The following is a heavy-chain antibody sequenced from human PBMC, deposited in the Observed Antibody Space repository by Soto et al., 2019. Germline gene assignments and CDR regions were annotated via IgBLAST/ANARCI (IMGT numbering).Heavy chain of an antibody. V-gene: IGHV3-7*01. CDR3: ARAAVLLLNREIDY. Sequence: EVQLVESGGGLVQPGGSLRLSCAASGFTFSRYWMNWVHQAPGKGLECVATINQDGREKYYVDSVKGRFTISRDNAKSSLYLQMDSLRAEDTAVYYCARAAVLLLNREIDYWGQGTLLTVSS. D-gene: IGHD3-22*01. CDR2: INQDGREK. CDR1: GFTFSRYW. J-gene: IGHJ4*02.